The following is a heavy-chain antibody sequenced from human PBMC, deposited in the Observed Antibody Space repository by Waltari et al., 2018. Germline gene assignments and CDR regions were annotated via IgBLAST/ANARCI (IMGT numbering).Heavy chain of an antibody. CDR2: SGSPDARK. J-gene: IGHJ5*02. Sequence: EVQLLESGGGLVQPGGSLRLSCVGSGFTLSTSAMSWVRQVPGKGLEWVSASGSPDARKYYSDSVKGRFTVSRDNSKNTLFLQMNSLRAEDTAIYYCAKEVWQQLGKMVGWFDPWGQGTLVTVSS. D-gene: IGHD6-13*01. V-gene: IGHV3-23*01. CDR3: AKEVWQQLGKMVGWFDP. CDR1: GFTLSTSA.